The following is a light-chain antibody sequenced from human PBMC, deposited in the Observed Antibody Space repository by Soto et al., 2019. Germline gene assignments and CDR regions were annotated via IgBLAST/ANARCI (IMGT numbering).Light chain of an antibody. CDR3: QQYNTWPPT. CDR2: GAS. V-gene: IGKV3-15*01. J-gene: IGKJ1*01. Sequence: EIVMTQSPATLSASPGEGATLSCRASQSVRSNLAWYQQKPGQAPRLLIYGASTRATGIPARFSGSGSGTEFTLSIGSLQSEDFAIYYCQQYNTWPPTFGQGTKVDIK. CDR1: QSVRSN.